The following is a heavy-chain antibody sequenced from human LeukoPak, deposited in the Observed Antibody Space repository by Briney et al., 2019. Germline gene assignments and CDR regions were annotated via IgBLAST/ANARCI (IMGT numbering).Heavy chain of an antibody. J-gene: IGHJ5*02. V-gene: IGHV1-18*01. CDR2: ISAYNGNT. Sequence: VASVKVSCKASGYTFTSYGISWVRQAPGQGLEWMGWISAYNGNTNYAQKLQGRGTMTTDTSTSTAYMELRSLRSDDTAVYYCARVNWFGESDWFDPWGQGTLVTVSS. CDR3: ARVNWFGESDWFDP. CDR1: GYTFTSYG. D-gene: IGHD3-10*01.